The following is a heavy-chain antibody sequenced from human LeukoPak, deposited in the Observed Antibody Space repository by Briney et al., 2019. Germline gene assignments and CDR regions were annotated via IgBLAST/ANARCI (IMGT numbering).Heavy chain of an antibody. Sequence: PGGSLRLSCAASGFTFSSYAMHWVRQAPGKGLEWVAVISYDGSNKYCADSVEGRFTISRDNSKNTLYLQMNSLRAEDTAVYYCARDFEGSGSYYGGLDYWGQGTLVTVSS. CDR2: ISYDGSNK. CDR1: GFTFSSYA. CDR3: ARDFEGSGSYYGGLDY. J-gene: IGHJ4*02. V-gene: IGHV3-30*04. D-gene: IGHD3-10*01.